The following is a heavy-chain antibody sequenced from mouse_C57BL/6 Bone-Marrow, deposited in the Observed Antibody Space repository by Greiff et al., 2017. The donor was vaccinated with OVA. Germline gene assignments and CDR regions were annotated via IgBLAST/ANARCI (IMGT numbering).Heavy chain of an antibody. J-gene: IGHJ4*01. CDR2: IYPGNSDT. CDR3: TKNYDYDVYYAMDY. Sequence: SGTVLARPGASVKMSCKTSGYTFTSYWMHWVKQRPGQGLEWIGAIYPGNSDTSYNQKFKGKAKLTAVTSASTAYMELSSLTNEDSAVYYCTKNYDYDVYYAMDYWGQGTSVTVSS. V-gene: IGHV1-5*01. D-gene: IGHD2-4*01. CDR1: GYTFTSYW.